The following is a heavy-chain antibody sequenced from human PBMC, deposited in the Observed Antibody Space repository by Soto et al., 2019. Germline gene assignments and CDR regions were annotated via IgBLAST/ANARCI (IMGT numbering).Heavy chain of an antibody. CDR2: IYYSGST. CDR3: ARDRIQLWVEAYYYYYGMDV. J-gene: IGHJ6*02. CDR1: GGSISSYY. D-gene: IGHD5-18*01. Sequence: SETLSLTCTVSGGSISSYYWSWIRQPPGKGLEWIGYIYYSGSTSYNPSLKSRVTISVDTSKNQFSLKLSSVTAADTAVYYCARDRIQLWVEAYYYYYGMDVWGQGTTVTVSS. V-gene: IGHV4-59*12.